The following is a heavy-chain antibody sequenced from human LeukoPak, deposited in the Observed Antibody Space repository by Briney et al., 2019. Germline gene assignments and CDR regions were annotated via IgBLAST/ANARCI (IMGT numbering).Heavy chain of an antibody. J-gene: IGHJ3*02. CDR2: ISGSGGTT. D-gene: IGHD3-22*01. CDR1: GFTFSSHA. CDR3: ARQRYYYDTSVLDAFDI. Sequence: PGGSLRLSCAASGFTFSSHAMSWVRQAPGKGLEWVSTISGSGGTTYYADSVKGRFSISRDNSKDTLYLQMNSLRAEDTAVYYCARQRYYYDTSVLDAFDIWGQGTMVTVSS. V-gene: IGHV3-23*01.